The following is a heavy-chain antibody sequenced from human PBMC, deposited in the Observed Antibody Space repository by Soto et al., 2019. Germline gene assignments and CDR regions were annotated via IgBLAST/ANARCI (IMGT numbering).Heavy chain of an antibody. D-gene: IGHD3-22*01. CDR2: INAGNGNT. CDR1: GYTFTSYA. V-gene: IGHV1-3*01. CDR3: ARDRLAAYYDSSGYGY. J-gene: IGHJ4*02. Sequence: ASVKVSCKASGYTFTSYAMHWVRQAPGQRLEWMGWINAGNGNTKYSQKFQGRVTITRDTSASTAYMELSSPRSEDTAVYYCARDRLAAYYDSSGYGYWGQGTLVTVSS.